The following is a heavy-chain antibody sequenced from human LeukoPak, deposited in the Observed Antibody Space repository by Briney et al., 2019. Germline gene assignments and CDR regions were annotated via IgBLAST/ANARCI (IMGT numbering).Heavy chain of an antibody. CDR3: ARRFDS. V-gene: IGHV3-48*01. J-gene: IGHJ4*02. CDR2: ISSSSNTI. CDR1: GFTFSSYN. Sequence: LPGGSLRLSCAASGFTFSSYNMNWVRQAPGKGLEWISYISSSSNTIYYADSVKGRFTISRDNAKNSLYLQMSSLRAEDTAVYYCARRFDSWGQGTLVTVSS.